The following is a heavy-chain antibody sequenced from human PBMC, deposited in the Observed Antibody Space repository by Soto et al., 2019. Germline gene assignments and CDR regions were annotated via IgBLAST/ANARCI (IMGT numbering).Heavy chain of an antibody. CDR1: GGSISSGGYY. V-gene: IGHV4-31*03. J-gene: IGHJ5*02. CDR3: ARDYLYYDILTGYSKEGWFDP. Sequence: SETLSLTCTVSGGSISSGGYYWSWIRQHPGKGLEWTGYIYYSGSTYYNPSLKSRVTISVDTSKNQFSLKLSSVTAADTAVYYCARDYLYYDILTGYSKEGWFDPWGQGTLVTVSS. CDR2: IYYSGST. D-gene: IGHD3-9*01.